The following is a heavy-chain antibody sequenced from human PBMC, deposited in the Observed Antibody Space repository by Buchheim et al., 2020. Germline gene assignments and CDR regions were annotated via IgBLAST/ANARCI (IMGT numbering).Heavy chain of an antibody. J-gene: IGHJ4*02. CDR1: GFTFSSYS. CDR2: ISSSSSTI. D-gene: IGHD1-7*01. Sequence: EVQLVESGGGLVQPGGSLRLSCAASGFTFSSYSMNWVRQAPGKGLEWVSYISSSSSTIYYADSVKGRFTISRDNAKNSLYLQMNSPRAEDTAVYYCARDDWNYVGYFDYWGQGTL. V-gene: IGHV3-48*01. CDR3: ARDDWNYVGYFDY.